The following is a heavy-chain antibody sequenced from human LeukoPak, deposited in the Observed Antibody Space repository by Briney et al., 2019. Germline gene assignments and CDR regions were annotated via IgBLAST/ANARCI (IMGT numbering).Heavy chain of an antibody. CDR1: GFTFSSYA. CDR3: ARSGWFGELGFDY. J-gene: IGHJ4*02. Sequence: GGSLRLSCAASGFTFSSYAMNWVRQAPGKGLEWVSSISSSSSYIYYADSVKGRFTFSRDNAKNSLFLQMNSLRAEDTAVYYCARSGWFGELGFDYWGQGTLVTVSS. V-gene: IGHV3-21*01. CDR2: ISSSSSYI. D-gene: IGHD3-10*01.